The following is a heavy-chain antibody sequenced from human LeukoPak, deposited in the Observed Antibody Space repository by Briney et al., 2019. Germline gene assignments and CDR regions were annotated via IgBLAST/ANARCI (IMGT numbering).Heavy chain of an antibody. CDR3: ARGGWGQGIAASSIDH. D-gene: IGHD6-13*01. CDR1: GFTFSSYS. V-gene: IGHV3-21*01. Sequence: GGSLRLSCAASGFTFSSYSMNWVRQAPGKGLEWVSSISSSSSYIYYADSVKGRFTISRDNAKNSLYLQMNSLRAEDTAVYYCARGGWGQGIAASSIDHWGQGTLVTVSS. CDR2: ISSSSSYI. J-gene: IGHJ4*02.